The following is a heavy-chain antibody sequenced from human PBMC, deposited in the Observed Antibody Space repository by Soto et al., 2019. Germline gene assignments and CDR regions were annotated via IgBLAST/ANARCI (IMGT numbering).Heavy chain of an antibody. CDR2: TYYRSKWYN. J-gene: IGHJ6*02. Sequence: KQSQTLSLTCAISGDSVSSNSAAWNWIRQSPSRGLEWLGRTYYRSKWYNDYAVSVKSRITINPDTSKNQFSLQLNSVTPEETAVYYCAREELVHYDSSGYRDRGRMRYYYYGMDVWGQGTTVTVSS. CDR1: GDSVSSNSAA. D-gene: IGHD3-22*01. CDR3: AREELVHYDSSGYRDRGRMRYYYYGMDV. V-gene: IGHV6-1*01.